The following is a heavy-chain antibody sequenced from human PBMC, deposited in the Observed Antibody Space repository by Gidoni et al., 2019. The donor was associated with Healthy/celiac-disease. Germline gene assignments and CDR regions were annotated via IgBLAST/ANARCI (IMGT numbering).Heavy chain of an antibody. V-gene: IGHV3-23*04. CDR1: GFPFSSYA. CDR3: AKSPAAPLPYYYYYYMDV. Sequence: EVQLVESGGGLVQPGWSLRLSCAASGFPFSSYAMSWVRQAPGKGLEWVSAISGSGGSTYYADSVKGRFTISRDNSKNTLYLQMNSLRAEDTAVYYCAKSPAAPLPYYYYYYMDVWGKGTTVTVSS. D-gene: IGHD2-2*01. J-gene: IGHJ6*03. CDR2: ISGSGGST.